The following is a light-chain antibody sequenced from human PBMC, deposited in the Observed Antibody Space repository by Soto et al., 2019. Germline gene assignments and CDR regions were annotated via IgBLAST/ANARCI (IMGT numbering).Light chain of an antibody. V-gene: IGLV1-40*01. CDR3: QSYDSSLREVE. Sequence: QSVLTQPPSVSGAPGQRVTISCTGSSSNIGAGYDVHWYQQLPGTAPKLLIYGNSNRPSGVPDRFSGSKSGTSASLAITGLQAEDEADYYCQSYDSSLREVEFGGGTKLTVL. CDR1: SSNIGAGYD. CDR2: GNS. J-gene: IGLJ2*01.